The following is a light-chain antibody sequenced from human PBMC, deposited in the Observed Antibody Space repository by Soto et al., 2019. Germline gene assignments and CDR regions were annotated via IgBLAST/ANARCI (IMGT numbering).Light chain of an antibody. V-gene: IGKV1-5*01. CDR2: DAA. Sequence: DIQMTQSPYTLSASVGDRVTITCRASQSISTWLAWYQQKSGKAPKILIYDAASLLSGVPSRFTGSGSGTEFTLAISSLQPDDFATYYCQQYNSYSMTFGQGTNVEIK. CDR1: QSISTW. CDR3: QQYNSYSMT. J-gene: IGKJ1*01.